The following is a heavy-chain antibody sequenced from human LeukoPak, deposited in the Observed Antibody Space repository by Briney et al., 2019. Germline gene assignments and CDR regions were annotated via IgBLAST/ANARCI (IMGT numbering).Heavy chain of an antibody. J-gene: IGHJ4*02. V-gene: IGHV3-23*01. CDR3: ARDYSSGY. D-gene: IGHD4-11*01. CDR2: ISGSGGST. Sequence: GGSLRLSCAASGFTFSTYAMSWVRQAPGKGLEWVSGISGSGGSTYYADSVKGRFTISRDNSKNTLYLLMNSLRADDTAVYFCARDYSSGYWGQGTLVTVSS. CDR1: GFTFSTYA.